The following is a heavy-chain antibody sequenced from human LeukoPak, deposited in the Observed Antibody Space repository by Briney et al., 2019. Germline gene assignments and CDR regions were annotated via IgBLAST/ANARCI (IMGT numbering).Heavy chain of an antibody. D-gene: IGHD3-10*01. V-gene: IGHV4-31*03. CDR2: IYYSGST. CDR3: ARARGYGSDDAFDI. J-gene: IGHJ3*02. Sequence: SETLSLTCTVSGGSITSGGYYWSWIRQHPGKGLGWIGYIYYSGSTYYNPSLKSRVTISVDTSKNQFSLKLSSVTAADTAVYYCARARGYGSDDAFDIWGQGTMVTVSS. CDR1: GGSITSGGYY.